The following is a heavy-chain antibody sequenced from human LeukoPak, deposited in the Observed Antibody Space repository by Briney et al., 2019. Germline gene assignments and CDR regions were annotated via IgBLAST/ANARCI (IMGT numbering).Heavy chain of an antibody. V-gene: IGHV3-48*03. D-gene: IGHD6-13*01. CDR2: ISVSGGTI. CDR1: GFTFSSYD. CDR3: ARSLPPYSSRWPPDY. Sequence: PGGSLRLSCAASGFTFSSYDMNWVRQAPGKGLEWVSYISVSGGTIYYADSVKGRFTISRDNANNSLYLQGNSLRAEDTAVYYCARSLPPYSSRWPPDYWGQGTLVTVSS. J-gene: IGHJ4*02.